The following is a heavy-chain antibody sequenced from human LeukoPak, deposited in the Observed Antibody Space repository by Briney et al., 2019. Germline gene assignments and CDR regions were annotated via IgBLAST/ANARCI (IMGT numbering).Heavy chain of an antibody. CDR2: ISAYNGNT. J-gene: IGHJ4*02. Sequence: GASVKVSCKASGYTFTSYGISWVRQAPGQGLEWMGWISAYNGNTNYAQKLQGRVTMTTDTSTSTAYMELRSLRSDDTAVYYCARDEGPYDSSGYLHWGQGTLVTVSS. CDR1: GYTFTSYG. V-gene: IGHV1-18*01. D-gene: IGHD3-22*01. CDR3: ARDEGPYDSSGYLH.